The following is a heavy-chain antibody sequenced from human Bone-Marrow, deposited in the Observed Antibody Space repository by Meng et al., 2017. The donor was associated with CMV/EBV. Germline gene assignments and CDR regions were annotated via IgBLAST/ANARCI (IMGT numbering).Heavy chain of an antibody. J-gene: IGHJ4*02. CDR2: ISGSGGST. D-gene: IGHD2-2*01. Sequence: GGSLRLSCAASGFTFSSYSMNWVRQAPGKGLEWVSAISGSGGSTYYADSVKGRFTISRDNSKNTLYLQMNSLRAEDTAVYYCAKDLSGFLVVPAAAYWGQGTLVTVSS. V-gene: IGHV3-23*01. CDR1: GFTFSSYS. CDR3: AKDLSGFLVVPAAAY.